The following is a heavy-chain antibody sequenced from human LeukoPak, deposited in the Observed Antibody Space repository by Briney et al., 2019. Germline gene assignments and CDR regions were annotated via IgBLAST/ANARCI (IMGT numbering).Heavy chain of an antibody. V-gene: IGHV3-21*01. J-gene: IGHJ6*02. CDR1: GFTFSSYS. Sequence: GGSLRLSCAASGFTFSSYSMNWVRQAPGKGLEWVSSISSSSYIYYADSVKGRFTITRDNAKISLYLQMNSLRAEDTAVYYCAREGDYDRTPDVWGQGTTVTVSS. CDR3: AREGDYDRTPDV. CDR2: ISSSSYI. D-gene: IGHD3-22*01.